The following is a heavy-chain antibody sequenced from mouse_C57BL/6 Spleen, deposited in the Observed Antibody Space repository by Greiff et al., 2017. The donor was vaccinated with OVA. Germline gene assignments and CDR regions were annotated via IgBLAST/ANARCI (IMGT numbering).Heavy chain of an antibody. CDR2: IYPGSGST. CDR3: ALSGPCAY. Sequence: VQLQQPGAELVKPGASVKMSCKASGYTFTSYWITWVKQRPGQGLEWIGDIYPGSGSTNYNEKFKSKATLTVDTSSNTAYLQLSSLTSEDTAVYYCALSGPCAYWGQGTLVTVSA. CDR1: GYTFTSYW. V-gene: IGHV1-55*01. D-gene: IGHD3-2*02. J-gene: IGHJ3*01.